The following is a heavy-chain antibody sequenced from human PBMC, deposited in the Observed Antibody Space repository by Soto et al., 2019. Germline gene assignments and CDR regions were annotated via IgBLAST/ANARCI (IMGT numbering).Heavy chain of an antibody. J-gene: IGHJ6*03. V-gene: IGHV1-2*04. CDR1: GYTFTGYY. Sequence: ASVKVSCKASGYTFTGYYMHWVRQAPGQGLEWMGWINPNSGGTNYAQKFQGWVTMTRDTSISTAYMELSRLRSDDTAVYYCARGGISHWAYFSYMDVWDRGTTVTVSS. CDR2: INPNSGGT. CDR3: ARGGISHWAYFSYMDV. D-gene: IGHD2-21*01.